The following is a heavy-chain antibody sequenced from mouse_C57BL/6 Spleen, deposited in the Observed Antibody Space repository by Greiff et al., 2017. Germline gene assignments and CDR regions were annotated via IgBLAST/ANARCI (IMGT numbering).Heavy chain of an antibody. V-gene: IGHV5-9-1*02. CDR1: GFTFSSYA. D-gene: IGHD4-1*01. CDR2: ISSGGDYI. CDR3: TRELGGYFDY. Sequence: EVKLLESGEGLVKPGGSLKLSCAASGFTFSSYAMSWVRQTPEKRLEWVAYISSGGDYIYYADAVKGRFTISRDNARNTLYLQMSRLKAEDTAMYYCTRELGGYFDYWGQGTTLTVSS. J-gene: IGHJ2*01.